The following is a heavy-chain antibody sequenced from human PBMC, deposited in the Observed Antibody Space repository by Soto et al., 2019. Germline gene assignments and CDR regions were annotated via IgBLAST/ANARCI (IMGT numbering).Heavy chain of an antibody. CDR1: KFTFRTYV. CDR2: ISFDGSNK. Sequence: QVQLVESGGGVVQPERSQRLSCAASKFTFRTYVMHWVRQAPGKGLEWVALISFDGSNKYYADSVKGRFTISRDNSKNTMYLQMNSLRPEDTAVYYCARDMIPMIMGGMSAMDVWGQGTTVTVSS. CDR3: ARDMIPMIMGGMSAMDV. D-gene: IGHD3-22*01. V-gene: IGHV3-30*04. J-gene: IGHJ6*02.